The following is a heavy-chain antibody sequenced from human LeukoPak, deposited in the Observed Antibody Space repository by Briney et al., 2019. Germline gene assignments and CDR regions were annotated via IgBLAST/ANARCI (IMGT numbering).Heavy chain of an antibody. V-gene: IGHV3-33*01. CDR1: GFTFSNYD. J-gene: IGHJ4*02. Sequence: PGGSLRLYCAASGFTFSNYDMHWVRQAPGKGLEWVAVIWFDGSNKFYADSVKGRFTISRDNSKNTLYLQMNSLRAGDTAVYYCASSAGALIDCWGQGTLVIVSS. CDR3: ASSAGALIDC. D-gene: IGHD6-19*01. CDR2: IWFDGSNK.